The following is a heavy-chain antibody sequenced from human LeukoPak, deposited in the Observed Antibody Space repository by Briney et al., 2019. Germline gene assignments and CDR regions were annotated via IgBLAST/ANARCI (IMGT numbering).Heavy chain of an antibody. D-gene: IGHD3-9*01. CDR2: IKEDGSAQ. CDR1: GFTFIRDW. V-gene: IGHV3-7*01. Sequence: GGSLRLSCVASGFTFIRDWMSWVRQAPGKGLEWVANIKEDGSAQYYADSVKGRFTISRDNTKNSLYLQMNSLTAEDTAMYYCAKDGDGYHNWGQGALVTVSS. J-gene: IGHJ4*02. CDR3: AKDGDGYHN.